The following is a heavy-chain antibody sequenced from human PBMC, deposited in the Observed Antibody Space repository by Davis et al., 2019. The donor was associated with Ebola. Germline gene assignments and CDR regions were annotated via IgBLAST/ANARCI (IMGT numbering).Heavy chain of an antibody. D-gene: IGHD2-15*01. Sequence: PSETLSLTCTVSGGSISSSSYYWGWIRQPPGKGLEWIGSIYYSGSTYYNPSLKSRVTISVDTSKHQFSLKLSSVTAADTAVYYCARNLGYCSGGSCYGYGMDVWGKGTTVTVSS. J-gene: IGHJ6*04. CDR1: GGSISSSSYY. CDR3: ARNLGYCSGGSCYGYGMDV. CDR2: IYYSGST. V-gene: IGHV4-39*01.